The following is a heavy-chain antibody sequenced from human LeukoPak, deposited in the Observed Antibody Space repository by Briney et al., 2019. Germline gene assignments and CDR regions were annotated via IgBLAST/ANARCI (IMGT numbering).Heavy chain of an antibody. Sequence: SVKVSCKASGGTFSSYAISWVRQAPGQGLEWMGRIIPILGIANYAQKFQGRVTITADKSTSTAYMELSSLRSEDTAVYYCASGGSNPNDAFDIWGQGTMVTVSS. J-gene: IGHJ3*02. V-gene: IGHV1-69*04. D-gene: IGHD3-16*01. CDR2: IIPILGIA. CDR3: ASGGSNPNDAFDI. CDR1: GGTFSSYA.